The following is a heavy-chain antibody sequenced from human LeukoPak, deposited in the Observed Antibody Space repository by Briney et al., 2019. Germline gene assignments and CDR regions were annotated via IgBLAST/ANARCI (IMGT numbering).Heavy chain of an antibody. CDR3: ARSYSYGAGTYHCDY. D-gene: IGHD3-10*01. CDR1: GFTFSSYA. V-gene: IGHV3-23*01. J-gene: IGHJ4*02. Sequence: GGSLRLSCAASGFTFSSYAMSWVRQAPGKGLEWVSSISASGGSTYYADTVKGRFTISRDNSKNTLYLQMNSLRADDTAVYYCARSYSYGAGTYHCDYWGQGTLVTVSS. CDR2: ISASGGST.